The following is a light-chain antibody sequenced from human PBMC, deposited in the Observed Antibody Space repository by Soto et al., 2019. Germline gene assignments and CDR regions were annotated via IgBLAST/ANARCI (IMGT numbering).Light chain of an antibody. Sequence: QSALTQPPSASGSPGQSVTISCTGTSSDIGHYNYVSWYQQHPGKAPKLVIYEFNKRPSGVPDRLSGSQSGNTASLTVSGLQAEDEADYFCSAYAGSNDFVVFGGGTQLTVL. CDR1: SSDIGHYNY. J-gene: IGLJ2*01. CDR2: EFN. V-gene: IGLV2-8*01. CDR3: SAYAGSNDFVV.